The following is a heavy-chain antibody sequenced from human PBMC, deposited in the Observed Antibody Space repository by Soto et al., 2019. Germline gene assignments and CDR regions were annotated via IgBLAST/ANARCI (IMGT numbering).Heavy chain of an antibody. D-gene: IGHD3-10*01. CDR1: GYTFTSYA. Sequence: ASVKVSCKASGYTFTSYAMNWVRQAPGQRLEWMGWINAGNGNTKYSQKFQGRVTITADKSTSTAYMELSSLRSEDTAVYYCARGRITIVRGAAGRVFDIWGQGTMVTVAS. V-gene: IGHV1-3*01. J-gene: IGHJ3*02. CDR2: INAGNGNT. CDR3: ARGRITIVRGAAGRVFDI.